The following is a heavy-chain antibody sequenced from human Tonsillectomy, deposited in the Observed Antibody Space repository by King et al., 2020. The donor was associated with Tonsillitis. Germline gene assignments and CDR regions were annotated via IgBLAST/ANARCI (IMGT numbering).Heavy chain of an antibody. J-gene: IGHJ4*02. CDR2: ISDDGSYK. CDR3: AKEVGYCSGGACYSAD. Sequence: VQLVESGGGVVQPGRSVRLSCAASGFTFSNYGMHWVRQAPGKGLEWVAVISDDGSYKQYADSMKGRFTISRDNSKNTLYLQLNSLRAEDTAVYYCAKEVGYCSGGACYSADWGQGTLVTVSS. V-gene: IGHV3-30*18. CDR1: GFTFSNYG. D-gene: IGHD2-15*01.